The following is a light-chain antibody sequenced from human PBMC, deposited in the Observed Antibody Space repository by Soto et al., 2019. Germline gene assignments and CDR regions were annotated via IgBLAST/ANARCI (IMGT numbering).Light chain of an antibody. V-gene: IGKV3D-15*01. J-gene: IGKJ1*01. CDR3: QQRSNWPWT. CDR1: ETVRSN. Sequence: RVMTQSPDTLSVSPGERATLSCRASETVRSNLAWYQQKPGQAPRLLIYGASNRATGIPDRFSGSGSGTDFTLTISRLEPEDFAVYYCQQRSNWPWTFGQGTKVDI. CDR2: GAS.